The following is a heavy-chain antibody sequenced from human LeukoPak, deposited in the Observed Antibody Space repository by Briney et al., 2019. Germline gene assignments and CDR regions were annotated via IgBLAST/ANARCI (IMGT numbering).Heavy chain of an antibody. V-gene: IGHV1-2*04. CDR1: GYTFTGYY. CDR3: AREPNYDILTGYYKRSPYYFDY. CDR2: INPNSGGT. D-gene: IGHD3-9*01. Sequence: ASVKVSCKASGYTFTGYYMHWVRQAPGQGLEWMGRINPNSGGTNYAQKFQGWVTMTRDTSISTAYMELSRLRSDDTAVYYCAREPNYDILTGYYKRSPYYFDYWGQGTLVTVSS. J-gene: IGHJ4*02.